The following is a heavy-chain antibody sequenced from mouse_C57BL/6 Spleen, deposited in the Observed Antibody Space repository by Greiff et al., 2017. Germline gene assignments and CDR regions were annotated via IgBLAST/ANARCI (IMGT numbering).Heavy chain of an antibody. CDR2: IDPGSGNT. D-gene: IGHD2-4*01. CDR3: ARGGYYDYAYLDY. Sequence: VKLVESGAELVRPGASVKLSCKASGYTFTDYYINWVKQRPGQGLEWIARIDPGSGNTYYNEKFKGKATLTAEESSSTASMQLSSLPAEDSAVYVCARGGYYDYAYLDYWGQGTTLTVSS. J-gene: IGHJ2*01. CDR1: GYTFTDYY. V-gene: IGHV1-76*01.